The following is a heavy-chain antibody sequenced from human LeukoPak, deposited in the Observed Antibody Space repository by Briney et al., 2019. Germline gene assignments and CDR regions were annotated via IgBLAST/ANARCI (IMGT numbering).Heavy chain of an antibody. CDR2: INHSGST. D-gene: IGHD2-15*01. Sequence: PSETLSLTCAVYGGSFSGYYWSWIRQPPGKGLEWIGEINHSGSTNYNASLKSRVTISVDTSKNQFSLKLSSVTAADTAVYYCARKEDCSGGICYLGNAFDIWGQGTMVTVSS. J-gene: IGHJ3*02. CDR3: ARKEDCSGGICYLGNAFDI. CDR1: GGSFSGYY. V-gene: IGHV4-34*01.